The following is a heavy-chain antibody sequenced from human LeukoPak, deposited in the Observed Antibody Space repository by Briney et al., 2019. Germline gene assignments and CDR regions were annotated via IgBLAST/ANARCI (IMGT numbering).Heavy chain of an antibody. V-gene: IGHV3-64*01. CDR3: ATYYYDSGGFHFHH. CDR1: GFTFRNYG. CDR2: ISSNGGRT. J-gene: IGHJ1*01. D-gene: IGHD3-22*01. Sequence: GGALRLSCAGSGFTFRNYGLHWVRPAPGKGLENVSAISSNGGRTYYANSVKGRFTISRDNSRNTLYLQMGSLRAEDMAVYYCATYYYDSGGFHFHHWGQGTLVTVSS.